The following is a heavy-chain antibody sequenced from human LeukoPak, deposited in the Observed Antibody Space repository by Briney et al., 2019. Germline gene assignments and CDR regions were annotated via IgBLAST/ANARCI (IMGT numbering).Heavy chain of an antibody. CDR1: GFSFSNFW. V-gene: IGHV3-7*01. Sequence: GGSLRLSCAASGFSFSNFWMRWIRQAPGRGLEWVANIMYDGSDKYYADSVKGRFTVSRDNAKNSLYLQMNSLRAEDTAVYYCARVQVVVPGVFDYFDYWGQGTLVTVSS. J-gene: IGHJ4*02. D-gene: IGHD2-2*01. CDR3: ARVQVVVPGVFDYFDY. CDR2: IMYDGSDK.